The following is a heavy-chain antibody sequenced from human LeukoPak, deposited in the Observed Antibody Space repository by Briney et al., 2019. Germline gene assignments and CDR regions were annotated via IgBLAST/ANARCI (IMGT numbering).Heavy chain of an antibody. CDR3: VKSSAVSSDY. V-gene: IGHV3-64D*06. J-gene: IGHJ4*02. CDR2: ISSNGGST. CDR1: GFTFSSYA. Sequence: GGSLRLSCSASGFTFSSYAMHWVRQAPGKGLEYVSAISSNGGSTYYADSVKGRFTISRDNSKNTLYLQMSSLRAEDAAVYYCVKSSAVSSDYWGQGTLVTVSS. D-gene: IGHD6-19*01.